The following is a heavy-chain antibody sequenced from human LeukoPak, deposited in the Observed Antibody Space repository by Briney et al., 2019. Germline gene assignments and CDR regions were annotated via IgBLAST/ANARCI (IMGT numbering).Heavy chain of an antibody. D-gene: IGHD6-25*01. V-gene: IGHV3-23*01. CDR3: AKDPDYSSGGAN. J-gene: IGHJ4*02. CDR1: GFTFSSYA. CDR2: ISGSGGST. Sequence: HPGGSLRLSCAASGFTFSSYAMSWVPQAPGKGLEWVSAISGSGGSTYYADSVKGRFTISRDNSKNTLYLQMNSLRAEDTAVYYCAKDPDYSSGGANWGQGTLVTVSS.